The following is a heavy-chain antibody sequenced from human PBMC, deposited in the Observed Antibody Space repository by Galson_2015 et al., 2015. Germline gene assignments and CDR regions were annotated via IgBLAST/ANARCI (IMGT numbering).Heavy chain of an antibody. CDR2: IWYDGRNK. Sequence: SLRLSCAASGFTFSSYGMHWVRQAPGKGLEWVAVIWYDGRNKFYADSVKGRFTLSRDNSKNTLYLQMSSLRAEDTAIYYCSTVIDSRTVAGVSGNGFVPWGQGTLDTVSS. D-gene: IGHD6-19*01. CDR1: GFTFSSYG. V-gene: IGHV3-30*19. CDR3: STVIDSRTVAGVSGNGFVP. J-gene: IGHJ5*02.